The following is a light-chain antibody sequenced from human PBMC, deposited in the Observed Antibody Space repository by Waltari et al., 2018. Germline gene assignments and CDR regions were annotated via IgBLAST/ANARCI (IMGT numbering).Light chain of an antibody. CDR1: RSNIRPGYA. CDR3: QSYDSSLSGWV. V-gene: IGLV1-40*01. J-gene: IGLJ3*02. Sequence: QSVLTQPPSASGAPGQRVPISCTGRRSNIRPGYALHLYQQLPGTAPKLLIYGNSNRPSGVPDRFSGSKSGTSASLAITGLQAEDEADYYCQSYDSSLSGWVFGGGTKLTVL. CDR2: GNS.